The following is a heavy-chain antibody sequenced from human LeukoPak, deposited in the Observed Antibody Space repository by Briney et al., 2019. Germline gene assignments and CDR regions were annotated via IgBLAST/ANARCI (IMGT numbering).Heavy chain of an antibody. CDR2: IYYSGST. CDR1: GDSISSYY. V-gene: IGHV4-59*08. D-gene: IGHD4-17*01. CDR3: ARIAPTTAFDY. Sequence: SETLSLTCTVSGDSISSYYWSWIRQPPGKGLEWIGYIYYSGSTNYNPSLKSRVTISVDTSKNQFSLKLSSVTAADTAVYYCARIAPTTAFDYWGQGTLVTVSS. J-gene: IGHJ4*02.